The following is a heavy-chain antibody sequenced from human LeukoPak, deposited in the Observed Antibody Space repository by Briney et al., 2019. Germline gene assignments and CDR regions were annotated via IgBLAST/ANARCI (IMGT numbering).Heavy chain of an antibody. J-gene: IGHJ4*02. Sequence: ASVKVSCKASGYTFTGYYMHWVRQAPGQGLGWMGWINPNSGGTNYAQKFQGRVTMTRDTSISTAYMELSRLRSDDTAVYYCARALGTAMVSGIGDYWGQGTLVTVSS. V-gene: IGHV1-2*02. D-gene: IGHD5-18*01. CDR2: INPNSGGT. CDR3: ARALGTAMVSGIGDY. CDR1: GYTFTGYY.